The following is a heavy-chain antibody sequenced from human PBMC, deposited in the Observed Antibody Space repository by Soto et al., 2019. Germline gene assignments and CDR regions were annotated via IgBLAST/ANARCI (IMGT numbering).Heavy chain of an antibody. Sequence: QVHLVQSGAEVKKPGSSVKVSCKASGGTVSSYAITWVRQAPGKGLEWMGVFIPIFVSAHYAQKFQSRVTITADESTSTAYMELSGLRSEATAIYYCARDLSSDSTGFRGYDLWGQGTLVTVSS. CDR2: FIPIFVSA. J-gene: IGHJ4*02. CDR3: ARDLSSDSTGFRGYDL. V-gene: IGHV1-69*01. CDR1: GGTVSSYA. D-gene: IGHD3-22*01.